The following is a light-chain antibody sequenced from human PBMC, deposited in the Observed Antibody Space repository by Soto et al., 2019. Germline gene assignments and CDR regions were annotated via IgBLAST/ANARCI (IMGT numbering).Light chain of an antibody. CDR1: QSVSSN. Sequence: EIVMTQSPATLSVSPGERATLSCRASQSVSSNLAWYQQKPGQAPRLLIYGASTRATGIPARYSDSGSGTEFTLTISRLQSEEFAVDYCPQYPNWSPRTVGQGPKVQLK. J-gene: IGKJ1*01. V-gene: IGKV3-15*01. CDR3: PQYPNWSPRT. CDR2: GAS.